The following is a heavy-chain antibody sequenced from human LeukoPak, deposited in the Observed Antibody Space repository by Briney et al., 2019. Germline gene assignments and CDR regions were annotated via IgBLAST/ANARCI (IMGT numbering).Heavy chain of an antibody. D-gene: IGHD7-27*01. Sequence: GGSLRLSCAASGFTFSSYGMHWVRPAPGKGLEWVAVIWYDGSNKYYADSVKGRFTISRDNSKNTLYLQMNSLRAEDTAVYYCARDLGIGGYFDLWGRGTLVTVSS. CDR3: ARDLGIGGYFDL. J-gene: IGHJ2*01. CDR2: IWYDGSNK. CDR1: GFTFSSYG. V-gene: IGHV3-33*01.